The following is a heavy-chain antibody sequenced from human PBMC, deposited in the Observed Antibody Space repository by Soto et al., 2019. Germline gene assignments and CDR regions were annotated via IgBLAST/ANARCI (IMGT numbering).Heavy chain of an antibody. V-gene: IGHV3-33*01. D-gene: IGHD2-21*02. J-gene: IGHJ4*02. CDR3: ARDALPTYCGGDCYSGYYFDY. Sequence: GSLRLSCAASGFTFSSYGMHWVRQAPGKGLEWVAVIWYDGSNKYYADSVKGRFTISRDNSKNTLYLQMNSLRAEDTAVYYCARDALPTYCGGDCYSGYYFDYWGQGTLVTVSS. CDR1: GFTFSSYG. CDR2: IWYDGSNK.